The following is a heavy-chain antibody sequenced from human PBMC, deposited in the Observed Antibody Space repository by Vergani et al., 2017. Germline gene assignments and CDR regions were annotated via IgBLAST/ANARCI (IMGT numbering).Heavy chain of an antibody. D-gene: IGHD3-10*01. CDR3: AREGFGELGQGDAFDI. CDR1: GFTFSSYS. Sequence: EVQLVESGGGLVKPGGSLRLSCAASGFTFSSYSMNWVRQAPGKGLEWVSSISSSSSYIYYADSVKGRFTISRDNAKNSLYLQMNSLRAEDTAVYYCAREGFGELGQGDAFDIWGQGTMVTDSS. CDR2: ISSSSSYI. J-gene: IGHJ3*02. V-gene: IGHV3-21*01.